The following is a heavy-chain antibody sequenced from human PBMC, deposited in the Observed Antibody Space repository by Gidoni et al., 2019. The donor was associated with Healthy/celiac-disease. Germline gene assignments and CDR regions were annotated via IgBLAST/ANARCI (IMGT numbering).Heavy chain of an antibody. D-gene: IGHD1-26*01. V-gene: IGHV3-73*02. CDR1: GFTLSGPA. J-gene: IGHJ4*02. Sequence: EVQLVASGGGLVQPGGSLKLSCAASGFTLSGPAMHWVRQASGKGLEWVGRIRSKANSYATAYAASVKGRFTISRDDSKNTAYLQMNSLKTEDTAVYYCLTKVGATDWGQGTLVTVSS. CDR3: LTKVGATD. CDR2: IRSKANSYAT.